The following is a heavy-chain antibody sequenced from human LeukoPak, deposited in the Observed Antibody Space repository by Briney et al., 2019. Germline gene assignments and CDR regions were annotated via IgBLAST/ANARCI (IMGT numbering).Heavy chain of an antibody. CDR3: AKIGVIGNWYYDV. CDR1: GFSFSSHG. Sequence: GGSLRLSCAASGFSFSSHGMSWVRQAPWKGPEWVSSISSGSDYTFYADSAKGRFTISRDNSKNTLYLQMNSLRAGDTAIYYCAKIGVIGNWYYDVWGRGTLVTVSS. V-gene: IGHV3-23*01. CDR2: ISSGSDYT. D-gene: IGHD3-10*01. J-gene: IGHJ2*01.